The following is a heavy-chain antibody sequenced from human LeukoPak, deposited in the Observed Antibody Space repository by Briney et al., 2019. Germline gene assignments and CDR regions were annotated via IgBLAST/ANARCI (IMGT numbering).Heavy chain of an antibody. V-gene: IGHV4-59*12. J-gene: IGHJ3*02. Sequence: SETLSLTCTVSGGSISSYYWSWIRQPLGKGLEWIGYIYYSGSTHYNPSLKSRVTISVDTSKNQFSLKLSSVTAADTAVYYCARGDNWNYGNDAFDIWGQGTMVTVSS. CDR3: ARGDNWNYGNDAFDI. CDR2: IYYSGST. D-gene: IGHD1-7*01. CDR1: GGSISSYY.